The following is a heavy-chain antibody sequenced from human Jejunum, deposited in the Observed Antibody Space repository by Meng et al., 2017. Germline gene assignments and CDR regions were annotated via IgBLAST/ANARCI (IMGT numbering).Heavy chain of an antibody. CDR1: GYSFTSHY. J-gene: IGHJ6*02. CDR2: FNPRSSST. CDR3: ARELYSGDTFPPPGWFYGMDV. D-gene: IGHD5-12*01. V-gene: IGHV1-46*01. Sequence: ASVKVSCKASGYSFTSHYMHWVRQAPGQGLEWMGIFNPRSSSTSYAQKFQGRVTMTRDTSTSTVYMELSSLTSEDTAVYYCARELYSGDTFPPPGWFYGMDVWGQGTTVTVSS.